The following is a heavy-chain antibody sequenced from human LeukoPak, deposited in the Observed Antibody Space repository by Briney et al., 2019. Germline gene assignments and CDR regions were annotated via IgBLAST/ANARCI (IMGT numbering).Heavy chain of an antibody. Sequence: ASVKGSCKASGYTFTGYYVHWVRQAPGQGLEWMGRISPNSGGTNYAQKFRGRLTVTRDTSISTAYMELSSLRSDDTAVYYCAKNRAGDYADYWGQGTLVTVSS. J-gene: IGHJ4*02. V-gene: IGHV1-2*06. CDR3: AKNRAGDYADY. CDR2: ISPNSGGT. CDR1: GYTFTGYY. D-gene: IGHD4-17*01.